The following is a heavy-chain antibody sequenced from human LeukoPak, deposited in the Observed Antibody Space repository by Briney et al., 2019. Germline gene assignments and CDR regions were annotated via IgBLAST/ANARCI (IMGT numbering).Heavy chain of an antibody. V-gene: IGHV4-30-2*01. CDR1: GGSISSGGHS. J-gene: IGHJ4*02. D-gene: IGHD6-19*01. CDR3: ATEAVVGSDGFDY. CDR2: IYNSGSA. Sequence: SETLSLTCAVSGGSISSGGHSWNWIRQPQGKGLEWIGYIYNSGSAYSNPSLKSRVTISVDLSKNQFSLKINSVTAADTAVYYRATEAVVGSDGFDYWGQGTLVTVSS.